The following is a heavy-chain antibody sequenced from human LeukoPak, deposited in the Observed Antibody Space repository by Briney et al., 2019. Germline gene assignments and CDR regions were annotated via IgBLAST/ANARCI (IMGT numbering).Heavy chain of an antibody. V-gene: IGHV3-53*01. CDR1: GFTVSSNY. J-gene: IGHJ4*02. CDR3: SRGTYPYSSGN. D-gene: IGHD3-10*01. CDR2: IYSGGST. Sequence: GGSLRLSCAASGFTVSSNYMSWVRQAPGKGLEWVSVIYSGGSTYYADSVKGRFTISRDNAKNILYLQMNSLRAEDTAVYYCSRGTYPYSSGNWGQGALVTVSS.